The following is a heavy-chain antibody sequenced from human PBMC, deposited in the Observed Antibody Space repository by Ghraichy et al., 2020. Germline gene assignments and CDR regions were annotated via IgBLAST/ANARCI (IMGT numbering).Heavy chain of an antibody. V-gene: IGHV3-23*01. D-gene: IGHD3-10*01. Sequence: GGSLRLSCAGSGFTFSDYTMNWGRQAPGKGLEWGLSISGSGGSTYYAASVTGRFTISRDNSKSPVYLQMNSLRGEDTAVYYCYVPGVYGSGSYFLQGSFVDGWGQG. CDR2: ISGSGGST. J-gene: IGHJ6*02. CDR3: YVPGVYGSGSYFLQGSFVDG. CDR1: GFTFSDYT.